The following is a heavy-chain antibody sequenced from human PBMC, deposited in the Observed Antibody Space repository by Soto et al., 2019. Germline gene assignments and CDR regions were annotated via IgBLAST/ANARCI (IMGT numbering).Heavy chain of an antibody. V-gene: IGHV3-23*01. CDR1: GXSLSNFT. D-gene: IGHD6-13*01. Sequence: GTLRLSCAASGXSLSNFTMSWVRQDPGKGLEWVSYISGSGDKTYYLDSVNGLFTISRDNSNNTLYLHMNSMGAEDTAVYFCAKDYASTWYWYFDPWGQGTLVTVSS. J-gene: IGHJ5*02. CDR3: AKDYASTWYWYFDP. CDR2: ISGSGDKT.